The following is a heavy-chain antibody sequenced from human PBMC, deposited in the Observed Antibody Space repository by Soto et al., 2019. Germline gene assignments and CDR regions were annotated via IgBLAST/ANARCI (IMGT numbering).Heavy chain of an antibody. V-gene: IGHV3-23*01. CDR3: AFYYGSGSYRNLFDS. CDR1: GFTLSSCV. J-gene: IGHJ5*01. CDR2: ISDSGTGT. Sequence: GGSLRLSCGASGFTLSSCVMSWVRQAPGKGLEWVSCISDSGTGTYYADSVKGRFTISRDNSKNTMYLQMNNLRAEDTAVYYCAFYYGSGSYRNLFDSWGQRSLDTGSS. D-gene: IGHD3-10*01.